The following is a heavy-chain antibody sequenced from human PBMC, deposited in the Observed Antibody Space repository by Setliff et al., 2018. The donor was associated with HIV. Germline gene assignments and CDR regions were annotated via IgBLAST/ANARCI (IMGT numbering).Heavy chain of an antibody. CDR3: AKGPWDEPHAFNI. Sequence: HPGGSLRLSCAASGFTFSTYWMSWVRQAPGKGLEWVSAISGSGGSTYYADSVKGRFTISRDNSKNTLYLQMNSLRAEDTAVYYCAKGPWDEPHAFNIWGQGTEVTVSS. CDR2: ISGSGGST. V-gene: IGHV3-23*01. D-gene: IGHD1-26*01. CDR1: GFTFSTYW. J-gene: IGHJ3*02.